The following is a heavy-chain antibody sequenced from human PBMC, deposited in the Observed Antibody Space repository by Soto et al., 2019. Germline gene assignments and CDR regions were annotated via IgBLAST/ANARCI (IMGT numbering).Heavy chain of an antibody. Sequence: SSETLSLTCTVSGVSVSSGSYYWSWIRQPPGKGLEWIGYIYYSGSTNYNPSVKSRVTISVDMSKNQFSLKLSSVTAADTAVYYCARVGDSSAYYYARGLDYWGQGTLVTVSS. D-gene: IGHD3-22*01. J-gene: IGHJ4*02. CDR3: ARVGDSSAYYYARGLDY. CDR1: GVSVSSGSYY. CDR2: IYYSGST. V-gene: IGHV4-61*01.